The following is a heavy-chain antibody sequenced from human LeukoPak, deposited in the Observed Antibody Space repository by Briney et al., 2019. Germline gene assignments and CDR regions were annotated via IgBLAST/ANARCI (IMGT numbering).Heavy chain of an antibody. CDR2: MNPNSGNT. CDR3: ARGRGRGHKENWFDP. V-gene: IGHV1-8*01. J-gene: IGHJ5*02. CDR1: GYTFTTYD. Sequence: ASVKVSCKASGYTFTTYDINWVRQATGQGLEWMGWMNPNSGNTGYTQKFQGRVTMTRNTSISTAYMELSSLRSEDTAVYYCARGRGRGHKENWFDPWGQGTLVTVSS.